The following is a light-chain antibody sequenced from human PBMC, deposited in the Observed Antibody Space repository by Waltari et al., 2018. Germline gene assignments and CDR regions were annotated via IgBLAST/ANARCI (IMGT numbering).Light chain of an antibody. J-gene: IGLJ2*01. Sequence: SYVLTQPPSVSVAPGKTARITCGGNNIGSKSVHWYQQKPGQAPVLVIYYDSDWPSGIPERFSGSNSGNTATLTISRGEAGDEADYYCQVWDSSSDRFGGGTKLTVL. CDR3: QVWDSSSDR. CDR2: YDS. V-gene: IGLV3-21*04. CDR1: NIGSKS.